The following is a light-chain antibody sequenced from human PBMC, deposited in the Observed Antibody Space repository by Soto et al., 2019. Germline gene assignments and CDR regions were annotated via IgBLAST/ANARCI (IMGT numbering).Light chain of an antibody. CDR1: QIVSSAY. J-gene: IGKJ1*01. Sequence: EIVLTQSPGTLSLSPGESATLSCRASQIVSSAYVAWYQQKPGQAPKLLTYDASRRASGTPDRFSGSGSGTDYTLTISRLEPEDFAGYYCQQYGTSSQTFGQGTKVEIK. CDR2: DAS. V-gene: IGKV3-20*01. CDR3: QQYGTSSQT.